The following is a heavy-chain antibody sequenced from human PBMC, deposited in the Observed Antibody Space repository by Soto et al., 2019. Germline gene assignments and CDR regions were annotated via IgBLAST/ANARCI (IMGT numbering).Heavy chain of an antibody. CDR1: GDSVSSNSAG. D-gene: IGHD3-10*01. CDR2: TYYKSKWNN. CDR3: TGITLFRGMDV. J-gene: IGHJ6*02. V-gene: IGHV6-1*01. Sequence: SQTLSLTFVISGDSVSSNSAGWNWIRQSPSRGLEWLGRTYYKSKWNNDYALSVKSRITINPDTSKNQFSLHLYSVTPEDTAVYYRTGITLFRGMDVWGHGTPVTVSS.